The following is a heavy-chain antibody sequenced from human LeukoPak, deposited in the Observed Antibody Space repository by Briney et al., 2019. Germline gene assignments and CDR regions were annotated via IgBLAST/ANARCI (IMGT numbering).Heavy chain of an antibody. D-gene: IGHD6-6*01. Sequence: GGSLRPSCAASGFTFDDYAMHWVRQAPGKGLEWVSGISWNSGSIGYADSVKGRFTISRDNAKNSLYLQMNSLRAEDTALYSKGGKQLVTSFDYWGQGTLVTVSS. J-gene: IGHJ4*02. CDR3: GGKQLVTSFDY. V-gene: IGHV3-9*01. CDR2: ISWNSGSI. CDR1: GFTFDDYA.